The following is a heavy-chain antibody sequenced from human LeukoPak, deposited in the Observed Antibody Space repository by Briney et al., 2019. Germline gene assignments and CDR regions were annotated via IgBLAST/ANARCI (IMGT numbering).Heavy chain of an antibody. CDR1: GGSISNTNW. J-gene: IGHJ4*02. CDR2: VHLDGKT. Sequence: PSETLSLICGVSGGSISNTNWWTWVRQPPGKGLGWIGEVHLDGKTNYNPSLQSRVTMSVDFSENHISLKLTSVTAADTAVYYCAREGGPYRPLDYSGQGTLVTVSS. CDR3: AREGGPYRPLDY. V-gene: IGHV4-4*02.